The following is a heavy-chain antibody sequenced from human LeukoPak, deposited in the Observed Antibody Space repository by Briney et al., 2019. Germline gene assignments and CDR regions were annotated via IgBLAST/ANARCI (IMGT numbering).Heavy chain of an antibody. V-gene: IGHV3-21*01. CDR1: GFTFSSYS. D-gene: IGHD6-6*01. J-gene: IGHJ6*02. Sequence: GGSLRLSCAASGFTFSSYSMNWVRQAPGKGLEWVSSISSSSSYIYYADSVKGRFTISRDNAKNSLYLQMNSLRAEDTAVYYYARGRRYYYGMDVWGQGTTVTVSS. CDR3: ARGRRYYYGMDV. CDR2: ISSSSSYI.